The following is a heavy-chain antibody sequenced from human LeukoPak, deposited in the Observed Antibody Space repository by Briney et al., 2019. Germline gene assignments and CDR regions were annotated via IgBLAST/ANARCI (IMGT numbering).Heavy chain of an antibody. J-gene: IGHJ4*02. D-gene: IGHD4-11*01. CDR2: IIPIFGTA. V-gene: IGHV1-69*01. CDR1: GGTFSSYA. Sequence: ASVKVSCKASGGTFSSYAISWVRQAPGQGLVWMGGIIPIFGTANYAQKFQGRVTITADESTSTAYMELSSLRSEDTAVYYCARDFHSNFDYWGQGTLVTVSS. CDR3: ARDFHSNFDY.